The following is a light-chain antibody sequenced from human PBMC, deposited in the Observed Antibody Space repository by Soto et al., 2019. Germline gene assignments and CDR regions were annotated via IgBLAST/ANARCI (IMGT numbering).Light chain of an antibody. CDR3: QTWGTGIPWV. CDR1: SGHSSYA. CDR2: LNSDGSH. J-gene: IGLJ3*02. Sequence: QPALTQSPSASASLGASVKLTCTRSSGHSSYAIAWHQQQPEKGPRHLMKLNSDGSHSKGDGIPDRFSGSSSGAERYLTCSSLQSEDEADYYCQTWGTGIPWVFGGGTKLTVL. V-gene: IGLV4-69*01.